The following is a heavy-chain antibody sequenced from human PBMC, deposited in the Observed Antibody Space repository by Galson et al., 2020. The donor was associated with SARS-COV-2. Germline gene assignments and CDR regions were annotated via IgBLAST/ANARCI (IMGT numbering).Heavy chain of an antibody. Sequence: ASVKVSCKASGYTFTGYYMHWVRQAPGQGLEWMGWINPNSGGTNYAQTFQGRVTMTRDTSISTAYMELSRLRSDDTAVYYCARGPSPAGPDILTGYYQTDFDYWGQGTLVTVSS. CDR2: INPNSGGT. CDR3: ARGPSPAGPDILTGYYQTDFDY. CDR1: GYTFTGYY. D-gene: IGHD3-9*01. J-gene: IGHJ4*02. V-gene: IGHV1-2*02.